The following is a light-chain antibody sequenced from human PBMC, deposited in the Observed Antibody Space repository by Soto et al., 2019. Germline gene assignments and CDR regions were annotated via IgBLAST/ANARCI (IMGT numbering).Light chain of an antibody. Sequence: DIQMTQSPSTLSASAGDRVTITCRASQNINNWLAWYQQTPGKAPKLLIYKASSLESGVPSRFGGSGSGTDFSLTISSLQPDDSATYYCQQYRSAPYTFGQGTKLEIK. CDR1: QNINNW. CDR2: KAS. J-gene: IGKJ2*01. CDR3: QQYRSAPYT. V-gene: IGKV1-5*03.